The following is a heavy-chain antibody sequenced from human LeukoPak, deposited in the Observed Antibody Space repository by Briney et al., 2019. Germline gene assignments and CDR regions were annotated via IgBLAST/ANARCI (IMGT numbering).Heavy chain of an antibody. CDR1: GFTFDDYA. CDR2: ISWNSGSI. CDR3: AKDKLTVTTLYYYYYGMDV. J-gene: IGHJ6*02. D-gene: IGHD4-17*01. V-gene: IGHV3-9*01. Sequence: GGSLRLSCAASGFTFDDYAMHWVRQAPGKGLEWVSGISWNSGSIGYADSVKGRFTISRDNSKNTLYLQMNSLRAEDTAVYYCAKDKLTVTTLYYYYYGMDVWGQGTTVTVSS.